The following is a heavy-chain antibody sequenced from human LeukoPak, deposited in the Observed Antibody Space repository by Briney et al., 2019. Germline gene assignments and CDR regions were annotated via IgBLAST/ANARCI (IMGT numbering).Heavy chain of an antibody. CDR2: ISAYNGNT. CDR3: ASGKEELDHDY. CDR1: GYSFTSHY. D-gene: IGHD1-26*01. J-gene: IGHJ4*02. V-gene: IGHV1-18*04. Sequence: ASVKVSCKASGYSFTSHYMHWGRQAPGQGLEWMGWISAYNGNTNNAQKRQGRVTIATDTSTSTAYMELSSLRSEDTAVYYCASGKEELDHDYWGQGTLVTVSS.